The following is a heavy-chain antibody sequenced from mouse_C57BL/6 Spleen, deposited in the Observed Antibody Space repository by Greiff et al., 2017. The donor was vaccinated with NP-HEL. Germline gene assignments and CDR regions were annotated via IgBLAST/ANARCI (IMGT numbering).Heavy chain of an antibody. Sequence: QVQLKESGPGLVQPSQSLSITCTVSGFSLTSYGVHWVRQSPGKGLEWLGVIWSGGSTDYNAAFISRLSISKDNSKSQVFFKMNSLQDDDTAIYYCAGNGATVVAKDPYAMDYWGQRTSVTVSS. CDR2: IWSGGST. D-gene: IGHD1-1*01. CDR3: AGNGATVVAKDPYAMDY. CDR1: GFSLTSYG. V-gene: IGHV2-2*01. J-gene: IGHJ4*01.